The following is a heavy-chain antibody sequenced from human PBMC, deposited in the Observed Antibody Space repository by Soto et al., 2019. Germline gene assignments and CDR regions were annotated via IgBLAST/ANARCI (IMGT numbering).Heavy chain of an antibody. J-gene: IGHJ4*02. D-gene: IGHD3-10*01. Sequence: EVQLLESGGGLVQPGGSLRLSCGGSGFTFNSYAMTWVRQAPGKGLEWVSAISGSGGTTYYANSVKGRLTISRDQSKETLYLQMNSLRAEDTAIYYCAKDGHDGSGTYSDSYLDYWGQGTLVTVSS. CDR2: ISGSGGTT. CDR1: GFTFNSYA. CDR3: AKDGHDGSGTYSDSYLDY. V-gene: IGHV3-23*01.